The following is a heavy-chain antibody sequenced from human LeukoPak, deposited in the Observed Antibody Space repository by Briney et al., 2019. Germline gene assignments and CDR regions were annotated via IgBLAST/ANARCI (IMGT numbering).Heavy chain of an antibody. D-gene: IGHD3-22*01. Sequence: GGSLRLSCAASGFTFSSYEMNWVRHAPGEGREWVSYISRRSGSPIYYAESVRGRFTISRQNAKNSLYLQINSLRAEDTAVYHCARDQVSSSGYLDYFDYGGKGAVVTVS. CDR1: GFTFSSYE. CDR2: ISRRSGSPI. V-gene: IGHV3-48*03. CDR3: ARDQVSSSGYLDYFDY. J-gene: IGHJ4*02.